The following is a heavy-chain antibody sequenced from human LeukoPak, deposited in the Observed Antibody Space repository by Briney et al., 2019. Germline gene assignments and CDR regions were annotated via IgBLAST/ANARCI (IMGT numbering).Heavy chain of an antibody. J-gene: IGHJ4*02. Sequence: SVKVSCKASGGTFSSYAISWVRQAPGQGLEWMGRIIPTFGIANYAQKFQGRVTITADKSTSTAYMELSSLRSEDTAVYYCARLYCSSTSCFDYWGQGTLVTVSS. CDR2: IIPTFGIA. CDR3: ARLYCSSTSCFDY. CDR1: GGTFSSYA. V-gene: IGHV1-69*04. D-gene: IGHD2-2*01.